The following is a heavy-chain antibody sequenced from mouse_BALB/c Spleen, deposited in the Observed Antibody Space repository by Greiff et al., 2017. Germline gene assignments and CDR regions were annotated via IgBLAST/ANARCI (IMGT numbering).Heavy chain of an antibody. CDR1: GFTFSDYY. CDR3: ARDGAYYNAMDY. Sequence: EVMLVESGGGLVKPGGSLKLSCAASGFTFSDYYMYWVRQTPEKRLEWVATISDGGSYTYYPDSVKGRFTISRDNAKNNLYLQMSSLKSEDTAMYYCARDGAYYNAMDYWGQGTSVTVSS. J-gene: IGHJ4*01. D-gene: IGHD2-12*01. V-gene: IGHV5-4*02. CDR2: ISDGGSYT.